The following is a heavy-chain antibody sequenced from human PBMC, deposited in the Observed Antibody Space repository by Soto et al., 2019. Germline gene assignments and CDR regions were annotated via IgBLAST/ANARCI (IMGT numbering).Heavy chain of an antibody. CDR2: INPNSGDT. Sequence: ASVKVSCKASGYTFTDYYMHWVRQAPGQGLEWMGRINPNSGDTSFAPKFQGRVTMTRDTSIRTAYMELSRLRSDDTAVYYCARDWYYYDSSGYFKPIYYYYYGMDVWGQGTTVTVS. CDR1: GYTFTDYY. V-gene: IGHV1-2*06. CDR3: ARDWYYYDSSGYFKPIYYYYYGMDV. J-gene: IGHJ6*02. D-gene: IGHD3-22*01.